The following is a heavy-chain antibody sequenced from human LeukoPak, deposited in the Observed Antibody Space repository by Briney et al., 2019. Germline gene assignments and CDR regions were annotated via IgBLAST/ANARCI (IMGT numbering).Heavy chain of an antibody. D-gene: IGHD2-2*01. Sequence: ASVKVSCKASGYAFTSYGISWVRQAPGQGLEWMGWISAYNGNTNYAQKFQGRVTMTRDTSISTAYMELSRLRSDDTAVYYCAREKRDCSSTSCPNNWFDPWGQGTLVTVSS. J-gene: IGHJ5*02. CDR2: ISAYNGNT. CDR1: GYAFTSYG. V-gene: IGHV1-18*01. CDR3: AREKRDCSSTSCPNNWFDP.